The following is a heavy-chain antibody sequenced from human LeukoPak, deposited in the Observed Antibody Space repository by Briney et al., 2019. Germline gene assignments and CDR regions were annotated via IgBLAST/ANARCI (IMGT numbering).Heavy chain of an antibody. CDR2: IYYSGST. Sequence: SETLSLTCCVSGGSFSGYYWSWIRQPPGKGLEWIGYIYYSGSTDYNPFLKSRVTISVDTSKKQFSLKLSSVTAADTAVYFCARLGYNPYFDYWGQGTLVTVSS. D-gene: IGHD5-24*01. V-gene: IGHV4-59*01. CDR1: GGSFSGYY. CDR3: ARLGYNPYFDY. J-gene: IGHJ4*02.